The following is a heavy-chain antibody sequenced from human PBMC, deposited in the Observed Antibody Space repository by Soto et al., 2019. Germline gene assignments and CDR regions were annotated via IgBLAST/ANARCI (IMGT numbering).Heavy chain of an antibody. V-gene: IGHV3-30-3*01. Sequence: PGGSLRLSCAASGFTFSRYAMHWVRQAPGEGLEWVAVISRDGSSKYYGDSVKGRFTVSRDNSNNTLYLSMTSLRPDNTAVFYWARTRNDAVHDSINFWGQGTLVTVSS. J-gene: IGHJ4*02. CDR2: ISRDGSSK. CDR3: ARTRNDAVHDSINF. D-gene: IGHD5-12*01. CDR1: GFTFSRYA.